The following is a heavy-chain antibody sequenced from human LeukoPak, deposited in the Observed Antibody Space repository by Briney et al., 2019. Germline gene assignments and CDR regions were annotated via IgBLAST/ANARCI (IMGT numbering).Heavy chain of an antibody. CDR2: ITSSDGRT. J-gene: IGHJ4*02. V-gene: IGHV3-23*01. CDR1: GFTSSNYI. Sequence: GGSLRLSCASSGFTSSNYIMRWVRLAPGRGLEWVSTITSSDGRTYYADSVRGRFTISRDNSKNTVYLQMNSLRAADTAIYYCAKGFRYFDSWGPGTLVTVSS. D-gene: IGHD3-10*01. CDR3: AKGFRYFDS.